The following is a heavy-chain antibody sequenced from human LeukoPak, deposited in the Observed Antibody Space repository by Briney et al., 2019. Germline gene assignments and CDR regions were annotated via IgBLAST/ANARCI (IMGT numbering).Heavy chain of an antibody. J-gene: IGHJ4*02. CDR3: ASEETTNGGWTPNY. CDR1: GGSISSSDYY. CDR2: IYHSGST. D-gene: IGHD6-19*01. V-gene: IGHV4-39*01. Sequence: PSETLSLTCIVSGGSISSSDYYWGWIRQPPGKGLEWIATIYHSGSTYYNPSLKSRVTISVDTFKNQFSLRLSSVTAADTAVYYCASEETTNGGWTPNYWGQGTLVTVSS.